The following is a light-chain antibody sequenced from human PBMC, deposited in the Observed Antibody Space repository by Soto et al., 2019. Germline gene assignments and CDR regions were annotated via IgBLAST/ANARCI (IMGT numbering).Light chain of an antibody. CDR1: QGISNS. J-gene: IGKJ4*01. CDR3: QKYNSAPLT. V-gene: IGKV1-27*01. CDR2: AAS. Sequence: DLQMTQSPSSPSASLGDRVSITCRASQGISNSLAWYQPKPGKVPKLLIYAASTLQSGVPSRFSGSGSGTDFTLTISSLQPEDVATYYCQKYNSAPLTFGGGTKVDIK.